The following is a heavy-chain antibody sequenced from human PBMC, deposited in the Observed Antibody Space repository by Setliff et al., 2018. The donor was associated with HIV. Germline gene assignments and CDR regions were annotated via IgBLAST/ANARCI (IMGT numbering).Heavy chain of an antibody. J-gene: IGHJ3*02. V-gene: IGHV3-48*01. CDR1: GFTFSYYS. CDR3: ARDPDYGDFIALDI. D-gene: IGHD4-17*01. CDR2: MSSYRTSMT. Sequence: ASVKVSCAASGFTFSYYSMHWVRQAPGKGLEWISFMSSYRTSMTHYADSVKGRFTVSRDDAKNSLYLQMNNLRAEDTAVYFCARDPDYGDFIALDIWGQGTMVTVSS.